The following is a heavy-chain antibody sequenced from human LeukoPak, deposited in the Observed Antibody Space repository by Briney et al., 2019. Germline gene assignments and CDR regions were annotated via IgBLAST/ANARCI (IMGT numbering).Heavy chain of an antibody. Sequence: GGSLRLSCAASGFTFSSYSMNWVRQAPGKGLEWVSSISSSSSYIYYAHSVKGRFTISRDNAKNSLYLQMNSLRAEDTAVYYCARDTTYSSSWYDYWGQGTLVTVSS. CDR1: GFTFSSYS. CDR3: ARDTTYSSSWYDY. J-gene: IGHJ4*02. CDR2: ISSSSSYI. D-gene: IGHD6-13*01. V-gene: IGHV3-21*01.